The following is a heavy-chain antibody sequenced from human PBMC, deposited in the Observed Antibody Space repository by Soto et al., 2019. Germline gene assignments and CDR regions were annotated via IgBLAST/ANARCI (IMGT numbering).Heavy chain of an antibody. CDR2: IIPIFGTA. CDR3: ARVLQCSGGSCYGPYYFDY. J-gene: IGHJ4*02. V-gene: IGHV1-69*01. CDR1: GGTFSSYA. Sequence: QVQLVQSGAEVKKPGSSVKVSCKASGGTFSSYAISWVRQAPGQGLEWMGGIIPIFGTANYAQKFQGRVTITADESTSTAYMELSSLRSEDTAVYYCARVLQCSGGSCYGPYYFDYWGQGTLVTVSS. D-gene: IGHD2-15*01.